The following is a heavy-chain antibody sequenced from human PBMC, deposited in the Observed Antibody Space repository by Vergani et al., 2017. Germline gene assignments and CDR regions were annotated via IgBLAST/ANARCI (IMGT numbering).Heavy chain of an antibody. CDR3: AKASVYYYDSSGSPRPRTDY. Sequence: QVQLVESGGGVVQPGGSLRLSCAASGCTFSSYGMHWVRQAPGKGLEWVAFIRYDGSNKYYADSVKGRFTISRDNSKNTLYLQMNSLRAEDTAVYYCAKASVYYYDSSGSPRPRTDYWGQGTLVTVSS. CDR2: IRYDGSNK. J-gene: IGHJ4*02. CDR1: GCTFSSYG. V-gene: IGHV3-30*02. D-gene: IGHD3-22*01.